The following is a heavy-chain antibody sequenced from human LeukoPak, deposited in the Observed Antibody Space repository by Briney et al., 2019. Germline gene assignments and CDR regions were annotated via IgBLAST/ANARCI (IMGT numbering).Heavy chain of an antibody. CDR2: ISWDAGRT. J-gene: IGHJ4*02. D-gene: IGHD5-18*01. Sequence: VGSLRLSCAASGFTFDDYTMHWVRQAPGKGLEWVSLISWDAGRTYYADSVKGRFTISRDNSKNSLYLQMNSLRTEDTALYYCAKADTTLDPFDHWGQGTLVTVSS. CDR3: AKADTTLDPFDH. V-gene: IGHV3-43*01. CDR1: GFTFDDYT.